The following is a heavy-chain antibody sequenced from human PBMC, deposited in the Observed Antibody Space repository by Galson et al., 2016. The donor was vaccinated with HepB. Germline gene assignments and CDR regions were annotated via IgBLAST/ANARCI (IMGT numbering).Heavy chain of an antibody. V-gene: IGHV4-59*01. CDR2: IYYSGST. CDR1: GGSISSYY. J-gene: IGHJ3*02. CDR3: ARDPRGSDAFDI. D-gene: IGHD3-10*01. Sequence: ETLSLTCTVSGGSISSYYWSWIRQSPGKGLEWIGYIYYSGSTEYNPSLRSRVTISIDTSKNQFSLNLRSVTAADTAVYYCARDPRGSDAFDIWGQGTMVTVSS.